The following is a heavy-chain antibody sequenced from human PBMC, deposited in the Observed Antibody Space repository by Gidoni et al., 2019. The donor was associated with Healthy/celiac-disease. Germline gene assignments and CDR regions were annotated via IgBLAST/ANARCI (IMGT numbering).Heavy chain of an antibody. CDR2: IYHSGST. D-gene: IGHD3-16*01. V-gene: IGHV4-4*02. CDR1: GGYLSSSNG. J-gene: IGHJ4*02. CDR3: AREFGDGYNLGSAFDY. Sequence: QVQLQESGPGLVKPSGSLYLTCAVSGGYLSSSNGCSWVRQPPGKGLVWIGEIYHSGSTNYNPSLKSRVTISVYKSKRQFSLKLSSVTAADTAVYYCAREFGDGYNLGSAFDYWGQGTLVTVSS.